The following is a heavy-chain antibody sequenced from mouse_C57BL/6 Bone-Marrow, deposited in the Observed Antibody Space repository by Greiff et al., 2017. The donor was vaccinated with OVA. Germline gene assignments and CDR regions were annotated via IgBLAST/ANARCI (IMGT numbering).Heavy chain of an antibody. CDR1: GFNIKDDY. Sequence: EVQLQQSGAELVRPGASVKLSCTASGFNIKDDYMHWVKQRPEQGLEWIGWIDPENGDTEYASKVQGKATITADTSSHTAYLQLSSLTSEDTAVYYCTDYYDGDWGQGTTLTVSS. J-gene: IGHJ2*01. D-gene: IGHD1-1*02. CDR3: TDYYDGD. V-gene: IGHV14-4*01. CDR2: IDPENGDT.